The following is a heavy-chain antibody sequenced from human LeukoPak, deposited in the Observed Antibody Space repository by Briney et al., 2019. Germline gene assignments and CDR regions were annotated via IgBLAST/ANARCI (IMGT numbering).Heavy chain of an antibody. Sequence: PGGSLRLSSAASGFTFSGCGMHWVRQAPGKGLEWVAFIWYDGRDKYYVDSVKGRFTISRDNSKNTLYLQMNSLRAEDTAMYYCAKDPYSYGSYFDYWGQGTLVTVSS. CDR1: GFTFSGCG. CDR3: AKDPYSYGSYFDY. CDR2: IWYDGRDK. J-gene: IGHJ4*02. V-gene: IGHV3-30*02. D-gene: IGHD5-18*01.